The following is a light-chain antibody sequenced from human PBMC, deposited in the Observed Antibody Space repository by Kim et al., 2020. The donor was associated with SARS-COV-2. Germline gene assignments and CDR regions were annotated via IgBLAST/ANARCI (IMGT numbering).Light chain of an antibody. Sequence: EIVLTQSPGTLSLSPGDRATLSCRASQSVRSSYLAWYQQKPGQAPRLLIYGASSRATGITDRFSGSGSGTDFTLTISRLEPEDFAVYYCKQYGSTPYTFGQGTKLE. CDR3: KQYGSTPYT. CDR1: QSVRSSY. CDR2: GAS. V-gene: IGKV3-20*01. J-gene: IGKJ2*01.